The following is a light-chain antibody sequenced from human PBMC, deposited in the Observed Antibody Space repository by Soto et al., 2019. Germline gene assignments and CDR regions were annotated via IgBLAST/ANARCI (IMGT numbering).Light chain of an antibody. CDR1: QSLSSW. Sequence: DIQMTQYTTTLSASDGDRVTITCRASQSLSSWLAWYQQKPGKAPKLLIYDVSSLESGVPSRFSGSGSGTEFTLTISSLQPDDFATYYCQQYNRYSLTFGQGTRLAIK. J-gene: IGKJ5*01. CDR2: DVS. V-gene: IGKV1-5*01. CDR3: QQYNRYSLT.